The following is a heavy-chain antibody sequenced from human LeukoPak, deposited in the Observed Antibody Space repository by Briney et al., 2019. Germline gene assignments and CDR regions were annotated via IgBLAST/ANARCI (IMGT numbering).Heavy chain of an antibody. CDR2: IYTTGTT. CDR3: ARQGYTAAYYFLDF. J-gene: IGHJ4*02. D-gene: IGHD2/OR15-2a*01. CDR1: GGSIRSYY. V-gene: IGHV4-4*07. Sequence: SETLSLTCDVSGGSIRSYYWGWVRQPARKGLEWIGRIYTTGTTDFNPSLKSRLTMSVDTSKNQFSLNLTSVTAADTAVYFCARQGYTAAYYFLDFWSPGTLVTVSS.